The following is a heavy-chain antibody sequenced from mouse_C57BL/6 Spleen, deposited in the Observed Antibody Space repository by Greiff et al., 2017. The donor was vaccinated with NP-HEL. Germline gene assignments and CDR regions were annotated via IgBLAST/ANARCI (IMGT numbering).Heavy chain of an antibody. CDR2: IDPEDGDT. CDR3: TTAPYDSQQCDFDY. V-gene: IGHV14-1*01. D-gene: IGHD2-12*01. Sequence: VQLQQSGAELVRPGASVKLSCTASGFNIKDYYMHWVKQRPEQGLEWIGRIDPEDGDTEYAPKFQGKATMTADTSSNTAYLQLSSLTSEDTAVYYCTTAPYDSQQCDFDYWGQGTTLPVSS. J-gene: IGHJ2*01. CDR1: GFNIKDYY.